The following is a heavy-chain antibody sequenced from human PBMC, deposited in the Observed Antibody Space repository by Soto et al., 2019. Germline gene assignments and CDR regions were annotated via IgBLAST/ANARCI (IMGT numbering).Heavy chain of an antibody. CDR2: ISAHTGSS. V-gene: IGHV1-18*01. J-gene: IGHJ3*01. CDR1: GYTFTSSG. D-gene: IGHD3-22*01. Sequence: QVQLVQSGAEVKKPGASVKVSCKASGYTFTSSGMSWVRQAPGQGLEWMGWISAHTGSSEYAQRLQGRVTMTTDRSTSTDYMELRSLRSHDTAVYYWARAFFYQGSDSRGYSFGDFDFWGPGTLVTVSS. CDR3: ARAFFYQGSDSRGYSFGDFDF.